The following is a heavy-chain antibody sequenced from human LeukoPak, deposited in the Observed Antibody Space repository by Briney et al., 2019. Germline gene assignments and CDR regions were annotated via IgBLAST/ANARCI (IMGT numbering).Heavy chain of an antibody. CDR3: AKLLGYCSSTSCPFDY. CDR1: GFTFSSYA. D-gene: IGHD2-2*01. Sequence: GGSLRLSCAASGFTFSSYAMSWVRQAPGKGLEWVSAISGSGGRTYYADSVKGRFTISRENPKNTLYLQMNSLRAEDTAVYYCAKLLGYCSSTSCPFDYWGQGTLVTVSS. CDR2: ISGSGGRT. V-gene: IGHV3-23*01. J-gene: IGHJ4*02.